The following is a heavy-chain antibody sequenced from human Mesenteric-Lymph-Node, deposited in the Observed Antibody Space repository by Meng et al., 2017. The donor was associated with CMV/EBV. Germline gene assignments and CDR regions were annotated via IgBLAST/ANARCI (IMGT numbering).Heavy chain of an antibody. CDR3: ARVTSGSLFDY. CDR1: GGSISSYY. J-gene: IGHJ4*02. D-gene: IGHD3-10*01. CDR2: IYYSGST. V-gene: IGHV4-59*01. Sequence: SETLSLTCTVSGGSISSYYWSWIRQPPGKGLEWTGYIYYSGSTNYNPSLKSRVTISVDTSKNQFSLKLSSVTAADTAVYYCARVTSGSLFDYWGQGTLVTVSS.